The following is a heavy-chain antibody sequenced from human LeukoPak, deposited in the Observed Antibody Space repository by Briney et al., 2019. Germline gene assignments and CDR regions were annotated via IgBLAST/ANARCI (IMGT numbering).Heavy chain of an antibody. CDR2: IYYSGST. V-gene: IGHV4-39*01. Sequence: SETLSLTCTVSGGSISSSSYYWGWIRQPPGKGLEWIGSIYYSGSTYYDPSLKSRVTISVDTSKNRFSLKLSSVTAADTAVYYCARQGYSSSWTFDYWGQGTLVTVSS. D-gene: IGHD6-13*01. CDR1: GGSISSSSYY. J-gene: IGHJ4*02. CDR3: ARQGYSSSWTFDY.